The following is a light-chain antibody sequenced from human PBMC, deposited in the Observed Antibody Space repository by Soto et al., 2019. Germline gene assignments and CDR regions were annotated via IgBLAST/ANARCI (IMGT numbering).Light chain of an antibody. CDR3: SSYTRSSTYV. CDR1: SSDVGAYNY. CDR2: EVR. V-gene: IGLV2-14*01. Sequence: SVLTQPAPVSGSPGQSITISCTGTSSDVGAYNYVSWYQHHPGKAPKLMIYEVRNRPSGVSNRFSGSKSGNTASLTISGLQAEDEADYYCSSYTRSSTYVFGTGTKVTVL. J-gene: IGLJ1*01.